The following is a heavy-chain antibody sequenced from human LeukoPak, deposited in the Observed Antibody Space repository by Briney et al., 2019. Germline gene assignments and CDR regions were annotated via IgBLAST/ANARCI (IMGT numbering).Heavy chain of an antibody. V-gene: IGHV4-59*01. CDR3: ARGQHSYGYNWFDP. CDR2: IYGSGNT. CDR1: GASISSWY. J-gene: IGHJ5*02. D-gene: IGHD5-18*01. Sequence: SETLSLTCTVSGASISSWYWSWIWQPPGKGLEWIGYIYGSGNTNYNPSLKSRVTMSIDTSKNQFSLMLTSVTAADTATYYCARGQHSYGYNWFDPWGQGTLVTVSS.